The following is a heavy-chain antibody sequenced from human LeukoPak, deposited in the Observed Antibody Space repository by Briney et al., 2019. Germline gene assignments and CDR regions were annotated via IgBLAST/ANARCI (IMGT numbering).Heavy chain of an antibody. J-gene: IGHJ4*02. CDR1: GGSISSYY. D-gene: IGHD2-2*02. CDR3: ARQAYCSSTSCYKLDQ. V-gene: IGHV4-39*01. CDR2: IYYSGST. Sequence: PSETLSLTCTVSGGSISSYYWSWIRQPPGQGLEWIGSIYYSGSTYYNPSLKSRVTISVDTSKNQFSLRLNSMTAADTSVYYCARQAYCSSTSCYKLDQWGQGTLVTVSS.